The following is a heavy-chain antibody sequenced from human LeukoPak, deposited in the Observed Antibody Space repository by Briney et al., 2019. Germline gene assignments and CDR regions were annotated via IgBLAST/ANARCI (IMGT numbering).Heavy chain of an antibody. D-gene: IGHD3-10*01. CDR3: ARDRGKVITMVRGNYGMDV. V-gene: IGHV1-18*04. CDR1: GYTFTSYG. CDR2: ISAYNGNT. Sequence: ASVKVSCKASGYTFTSYGISWVRQAPGQGLEWMGWISAYNGNTNYAQKLQGRVTMTTDTSTSTAYMELRSLRSDGTAVYYCARDRGKVITMVRGNYGMDVWGKGTTVTVSS. J-gene: IGHJ6*04.